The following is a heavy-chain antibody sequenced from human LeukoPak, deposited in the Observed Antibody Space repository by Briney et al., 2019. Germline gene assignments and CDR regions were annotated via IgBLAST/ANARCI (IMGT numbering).Heavy chain of an antibody. J-gene: IGHJ6*02. V-gene: IGHV3-11*01. D-gene: IGHD2-8*01. CDR1: GFTLGDYY. CDR2: ISNSGSRT. Sequence: GGSLRLSCAPSGFTLGDYYMSWIRQAPGKGLEWISYISNSGSRTHYADSVKGRFTSSRDNAKNSLYLQMNSLRVEDTAVYYCARDWRNGGLDVWDQGTTVTVSS. CDR3: ARDWRNGGLDV.